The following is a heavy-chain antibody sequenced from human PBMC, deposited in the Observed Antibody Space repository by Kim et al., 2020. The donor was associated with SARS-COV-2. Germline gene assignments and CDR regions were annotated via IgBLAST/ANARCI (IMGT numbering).Heavy chain of an antibody. CDR2: INSDGSIT. CDR1: GFTFSSYW. V-gene: IGHV3-74*03. Sequence: GGSLRLSCAASGFTFSSYWMHWVRQAPGRGLEWVSRINSDGSITTYGDSMKGRFTTSRDNAQNTLYLQMHSLRAEDTAVYFCARRFYVLGSNDYGGHGTLVTVSS. CDR3: ARRFYVLGSNDY. D-gene: IGHD1-26*01. J-gene: IGHJ4*01.